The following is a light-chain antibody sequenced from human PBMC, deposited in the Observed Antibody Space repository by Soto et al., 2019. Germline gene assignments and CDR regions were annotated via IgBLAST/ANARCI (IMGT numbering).Light chain of an antibody. Sequence: EIEMTQSPATLSVSPGERATLSCRSSQTIRNNLAWYQQKPGQAPRLLIYVASTRATVIPARFSGSGSGTDFTLTSSSLQSEDFAFYYCQQYNSWPLTFGVGTNVEIK. CDR3: QQYNSWPLT. CDR1: QTIRNN. CDR2: VAS. V-gene: IGKV3-15*01. J-gene: IGKJ4*01.